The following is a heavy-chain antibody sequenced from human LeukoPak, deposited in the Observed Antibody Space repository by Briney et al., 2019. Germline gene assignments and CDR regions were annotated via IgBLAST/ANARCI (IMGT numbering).Heavy chain of an antibody. CDR1: GFSLSTTAGG. Sequence: SGPTLVKPTQTLTLTCTFSGFSLSTTAGGVGWIRQPPGKALEWLALIYWNDDKRYSPFRKSRLTITKGTSKNQVVLTMTIMDPVDTATYYCAHRETAVAGTWAFDIWGQGTMVTVSS. V-gene: IGHV2-5*01. D-gene: IGHD6-19*01. CDR2: IYWNDDK. J-gene: IGHJ3*02. CDR3: AHRETAVAGTWAFDI.